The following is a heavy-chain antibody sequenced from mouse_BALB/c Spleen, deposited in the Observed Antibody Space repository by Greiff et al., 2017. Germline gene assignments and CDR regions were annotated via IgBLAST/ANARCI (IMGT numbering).Heavy chain of an antibody. CDR2: ISYDGSN. CDR1: GYSITSGYY. CDR3: ASGMISFDY. Sequence: DVKLVESGPGLVKPSQSLSLTCSVTGYSITSGYYWNWIRQFPGNKLEWMGYISYDGSNNYNPSLKNRISITRDTSKNQFFLKLNSVTTEDTATYYCASGMISFDYWGQGTTLTVSS. D-gene: IGHD2-4*01. V-gene: IGHV3-6*02. J-gene: IGHJ2*01.